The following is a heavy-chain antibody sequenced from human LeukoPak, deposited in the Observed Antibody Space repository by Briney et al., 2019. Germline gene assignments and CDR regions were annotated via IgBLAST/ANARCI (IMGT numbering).Heavy chain of an antibody. V-gene: IGHV3-7*01. CDR3: ARGDSSSPCYIDY. J-gene: IGHJ4*02. CDR1: GFTFSSYW. Sequence: GGSLRLSCAASGFTFSSYWMSWVRQAPGKGLEWVANIKQDGSEKYYVDSVKGRFTISRDNAKNSLYLQMNSLRAEDTAVYYCARGDSSSPCYIDYWGQGILVTVSS. D-gene: IGHD6-6*01. CDR2: IKQDGSEK.